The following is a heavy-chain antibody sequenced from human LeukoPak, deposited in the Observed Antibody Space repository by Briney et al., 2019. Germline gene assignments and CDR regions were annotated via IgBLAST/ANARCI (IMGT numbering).Heavy chain of an antibody. CDR1: GFTVSSNY. J-gene: IGHJ4*02. CDR3: AKDQDIVVVPAANDY. Sequence: GSLGLSCAASGFTVSSNYMSWVRQAPGKGLEWVSAISGSGGSTYYADSVKGRFTISRDNSKNTLYLQMNSLRAEDTAVYYCAKDQDIVVVPAANDYWGQGTLVTVSS. CDR2: ISGSGGST. V-gene: IGHV3-23*01. D-gene: IGHD2-2*01.